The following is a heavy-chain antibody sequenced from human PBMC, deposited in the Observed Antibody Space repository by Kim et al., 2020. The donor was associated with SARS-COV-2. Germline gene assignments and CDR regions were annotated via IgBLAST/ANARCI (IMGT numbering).Heavy chain of an antibody. J-gene: IGHJ4*02. CDR2: ISGSGGST. Sequence: GGSLRLSCAASGFTFSSYAMSWVRQAPGKGLEWVSAISGSGGSTYYADSVKGRFTISRDNSKNTLYLQMNSLRAEDTAVYYCAKLCSSTSCPPRDYWGQGTLVTVSS. CDR1: GFTFSSYA. CDR3: AKLCSSTSCPPRDY. D-gene: IGHD2-2*01. V-gene: IGHV3-23*01.